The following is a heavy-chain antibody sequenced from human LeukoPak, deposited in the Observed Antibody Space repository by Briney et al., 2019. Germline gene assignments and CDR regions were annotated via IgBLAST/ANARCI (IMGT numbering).Heavy chain of an antibody. CDR1: GYTFTSHY. J-gene: IGHJ4*02. V-gene: IGHV1-46*01. CDR3: ARSSSSSTKYFDY. CDR2: INPSGGST. Sequence: ASVKVSCTASGYTFTSHYMHWVRQAPGQGLEWMGIINPSGGSTSYAQKFRGRVTMTRDTSTSTVYMELSSLRSEDTAVYYCARSSSSSTKYFDYWGQGTLVTVSS. D-gene: IGHD6-13*01.